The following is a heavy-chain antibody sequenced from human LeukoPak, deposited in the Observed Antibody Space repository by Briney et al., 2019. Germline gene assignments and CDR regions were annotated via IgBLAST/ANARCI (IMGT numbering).Heavy chain of an antibody. V-gene: IGHV3-13*01. CDR3: ARGLNNYYGSGSYYGYYYGMDV. D-gene: IGHD3-10*01. Sequence: GGSLRFSCAASGFTFSSYDMLWVRQATGKGLEWVSAIGTAGDTYYPGSVKGRFTISRENAKNSLYLQMNSLRAGDTAVYYCARGLNNYYGSGSYYGYYYGMDVWGQGTTVTVSS. CDR1: GFTFSSYD. CDR2: IGTAGDT. J-gene: IGHJ6*02.